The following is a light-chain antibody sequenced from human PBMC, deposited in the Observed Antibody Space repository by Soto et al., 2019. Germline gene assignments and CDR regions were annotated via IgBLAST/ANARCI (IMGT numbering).Light chain of an antibody. CDR1: QSVKSSY. J-gene: IGKJ1*01. Sequence: EIVLTQSPGTLSLAPGEGATLSCRARQSVKSSYLAWYQQKPGQAPRLLIFGTSNRATGIPDRFRGGGSGTDVTLAISSLEPEDFAVYYCQQYASLPGTFGQGTKVEIK. V-gene: IGKV3-20*01. CDR3: QQYASLPGT. CDR2: GTS.